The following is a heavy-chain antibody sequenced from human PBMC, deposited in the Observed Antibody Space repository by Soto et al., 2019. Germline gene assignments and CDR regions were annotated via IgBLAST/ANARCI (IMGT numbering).Heavy chain of an antibody. V-gene: IGHV1-69*01. CDR1: GGTFSSYA. J-gene: IGHJ6*02. D-gene: IGHD6-13*01. Sequence: QVQLVQSGAEVKKPGSSVKVSCKASGGTFSSYAISWVRQSTGQGLECMGVIIPIFGTANYAQTFQGRVTITADESTSTAYMELSSLRSEDTSVYYCAIGRMDSSSWYGPRYGMDVWGQGTTVTVSS. CDR2: IIPIFGTA. CDR3: AIGRMDSSSWYGPRYGMDV.